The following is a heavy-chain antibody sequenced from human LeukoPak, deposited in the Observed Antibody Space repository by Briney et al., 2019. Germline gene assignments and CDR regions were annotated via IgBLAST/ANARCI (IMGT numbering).Heavy chain of an antibody. Sequence: SETLSLTCAVYGGSFSGYYWSWIRQPPGKGLEWIGEINHSGSTNYNPSLKSRVTISVDTSKNQFSLKLSSVTAADTAVYYCARDPTYYYDSSGYPWFDPWGQGTLVTVSS. CDR1: GGSFSGYY. J-gene: IGHJ5*02. CDR2: INHSGST. D-gene: IGHD3-22*01. V-gene: IGHV4-34*01. CDR3: ARDPTYYYDSSGYPWFDP.